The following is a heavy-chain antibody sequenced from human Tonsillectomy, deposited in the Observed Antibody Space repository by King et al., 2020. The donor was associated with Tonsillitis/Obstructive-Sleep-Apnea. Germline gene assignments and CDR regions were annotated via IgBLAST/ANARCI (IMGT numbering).Heavy chain of an antibody. CDR3: AKDLIIAESGTPGDAFDI. J-gene: IGHJ3*02. CDR1: GFTFDDYA. Sequence: VQLVESGGGLVQPGRSLRLSCAASGFTFDDYAMYWVRQAPGKGLEWVSGISWNSGRKAYADSVKGRFTISRDNAKNSLYLQMNSLRTEDTALYHCAKDLIIAESGTPGDAFDIWGQGTVVTVSS. CDR2: ISWNSGRK. D-gene: IGHD6-19*01. V-gene: IGHV3-9*01.